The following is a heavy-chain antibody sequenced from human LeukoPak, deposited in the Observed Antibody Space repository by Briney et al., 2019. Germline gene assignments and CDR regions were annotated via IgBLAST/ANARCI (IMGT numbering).Heavy chain of an antibody. CDR2: FDPEDGET. D-gene: IGHD3-10*01. CDR1: GYTLTELS. V-gene: IGHV1-24*01. CDR3: ATATLINYYGSGSYSY. J-gene: IGHJ4*02. Sequence: GASVKVSCKVSGYTLTELSMHWVRQAPGKGLEWMGGFDPEDGETIYAQKFQGRVTTTEDTSTDTAYMELSSLRSEDTAVYYCATATLINYYGSGSYSYWGQGTLVAVSS.